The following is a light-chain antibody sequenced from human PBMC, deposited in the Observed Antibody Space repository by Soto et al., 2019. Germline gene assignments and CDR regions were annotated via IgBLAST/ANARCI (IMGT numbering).Light chain of an antibody. CDR3: QQYDTTPIT. J-gene: IGKJ5*01. CDR1: QSVLYTSNNKNY. V-gene: IGKV4-1*01. CDR2: WAS. Sequence: DIVMTQSPDSLAVSLGERATINCKSSQSVLYTSNNKNYLAWYRQRPGQPPKLLLYWASTRASGVPDRFGGSGSGTDFTLTISSLQAEDVAVYYCQQYDTTPITFGQGTRLEIK.